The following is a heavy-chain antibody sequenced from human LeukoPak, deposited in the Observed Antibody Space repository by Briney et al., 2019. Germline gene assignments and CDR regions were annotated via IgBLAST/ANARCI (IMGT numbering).Heavy chain of an antibody. D-gene: IGHD6-19*01. V-gene: IGHV3-30*02. J-gene: IGHJ6*03. CDR3: AKGSKAVLFTRDHYKDV. CDR2: IRYDGSNK. Sequence: GGSLRLSCAASGFTFSSYDIHWVRQAPGKGLEWVAFIRYDGSNKYYADSVRGRFTISRDNSKNTLYLQMNSLRAEDTAVYFCAKGSKAVLFTRDHYKDVWGKGITVTISS. CDR1: GFTFSSYD.